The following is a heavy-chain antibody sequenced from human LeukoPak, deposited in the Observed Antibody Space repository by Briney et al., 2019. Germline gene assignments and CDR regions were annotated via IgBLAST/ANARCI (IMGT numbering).Heavy chain of an antibody. D-gene: IGHD5-12*01. CDR1: GFTFGDYY. J-gene: IGHJ3*02. V-gene: IGHV3-11*06. Sequence: GGSLRLSCAASGFTFGDYYMSWIRQAPGKGLEWVSYISSSSSYTNYVDSVKGRFTISRDNAKNSLYLQMNSLRAEDTAVYYCARGGRDAFDIWGQGTMVTVSS. CDR2: ISSSSSYT. CDR3: ARGGRDAFDI.